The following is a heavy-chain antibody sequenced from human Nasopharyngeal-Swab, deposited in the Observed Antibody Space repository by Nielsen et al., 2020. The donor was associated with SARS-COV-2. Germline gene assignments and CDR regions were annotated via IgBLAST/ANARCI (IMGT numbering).Heavy chain of an antibody. V-gene: IGHV3-23*01. J-gene: IGHJ6*02. CDR2: ISGSGGST. Sequence: GGSLRLSCAASGFTFSSCAMSWVRQAPGKGLEWVSAISGSGGSTYYADSVKGRFTISRDNSKNTLYLQMNSLRAEDTAVYYCAKGGSAEWLAFSYYGMDVWGQGTTVTVSS. CDR1: GFTFSSCA. CDR3: AKGGSAEWLAFSYYGMDV. D-gene: IGHD6-19*01.